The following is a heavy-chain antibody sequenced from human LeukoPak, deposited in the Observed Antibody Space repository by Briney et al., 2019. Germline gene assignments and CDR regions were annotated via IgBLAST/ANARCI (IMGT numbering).Heavy chain of an antibody. CDR3: ARGGLGESTLYYYYYGMDV. Sequence: PSETLSLTCAVYGGSFSGYYWSWIRQPPGKGLEWIGEINHSGSTNYNPSPKSRVTISVDTSKSQFSLKLRSVSAADTAVYYCARGGLGESTLYYYYYGMDVWGKGTTVTVSS. CDR2: INHSGST. V-gene: IGHV4-34*01. D-gene: IGHD3-16*01. CDR1: GGSFSGYY. J-gene: IGHJ6*04.